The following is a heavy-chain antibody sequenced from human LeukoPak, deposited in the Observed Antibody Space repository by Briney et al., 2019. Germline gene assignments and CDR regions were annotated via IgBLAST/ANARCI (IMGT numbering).Heavy chain of an antibody. CDR2: IYYSGST. CDR3: ARAQTYFRGVMGDAFDI. D-gene: IGHD3-10*01. Sequence: PSETLSLTCTVSGGSISSGDYYWSWIRQPPGKGLEWIGYIYYSGSTYYNPSLKSRVTISVDTSKNQFPLKLSSVTAADTAVYYCARAQTYFRGVMGDAFDIWGQGTMVTVSS. J-gene: IGHJ3*02. V-gene: IGHV4-30-4*08. CDR1: GGSISSGDYY.